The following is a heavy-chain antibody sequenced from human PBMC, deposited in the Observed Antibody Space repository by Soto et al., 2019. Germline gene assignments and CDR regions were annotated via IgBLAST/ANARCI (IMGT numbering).Heavy chain of an antibody. V-gene: IGHV4-61*08. D-gene: IGHD1-1*01. Sequence: SETLSLTCTVSGGSISSGGYYWSWIRQHPGKGLEWIGYIYYSGSTYYNPSLESRLTISIDTSKNQFSLRLASVTAADTAVYYCARTLPNRQLFDSWSQGTLVT. CDR3: ARTLPNRQLFDS. CDR1: GGSISSGGYY. CDR2: IYYSGST. J-gene: IGHJ4*02.